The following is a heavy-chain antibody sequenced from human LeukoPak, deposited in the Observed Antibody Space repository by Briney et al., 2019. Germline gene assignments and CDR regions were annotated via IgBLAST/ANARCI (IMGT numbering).Heavy chain of an antibody. CDR3: ARDSITMVRGAYYGMDV. V-gene: IGHV1-18*04. CDR1: GYTFTSYG. CDR2: ISAYNGNT. D-gene: IGHD3-10*01. J-gene: IGHJ6*04. Sequence: ASVKVSCKASGYTFTSYGISWVRQAPGQGLEWMGGISAYNGNTNYAQKLQGRVTMTTDTSTSTAYMELRSLRSDDTAVYYCARDSITMVRGAYYGMDVWGKGTTVTVSS.